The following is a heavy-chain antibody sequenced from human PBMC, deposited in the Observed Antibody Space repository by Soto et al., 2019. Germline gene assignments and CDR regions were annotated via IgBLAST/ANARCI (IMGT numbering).Heavy chain of an antibody. CDR1: GFTFSSYW. CDR3: ASNRTYSGSHCLDY. D-gene: IGHD1-26*01. J-gene: IGHJ4*02. Sequence: GGSLRLSCAASGFTFSSYWMSWVRQAPGKGLEWVANIKQDGSEKYYVDSVKGRFTISRDNAKNSLYLQLNSLRAEDTAVYYCASNRTYSGSHCLDYWGQGTLVTVSS. CDR2: IKQDGSEK. V-gene: IGHV3-7*01.